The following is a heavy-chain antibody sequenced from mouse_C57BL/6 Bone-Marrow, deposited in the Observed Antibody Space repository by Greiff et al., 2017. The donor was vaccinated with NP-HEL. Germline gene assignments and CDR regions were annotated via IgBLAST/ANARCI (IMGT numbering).Heavy chain of an antibody. D-gene: IGHD1-1*01. V-gene: IGHV1-55*01. CDR1: GYTFTSYW. Sequence: VQLQQPGAELVKPGASVQMSCKASGYTFTSYWITWVKPRPGQGLAWIGDIYPGSGSTNYNEKFKSKATLTVDTSSSTSYMQLSSLTSEDSAVYYCARHGDGSSHYCNYWGQGTTLTVSS. CDR2: IYPGSGST. J-gene: IGHJ2*01. CDR3: ARHGDGSSHYCNY.